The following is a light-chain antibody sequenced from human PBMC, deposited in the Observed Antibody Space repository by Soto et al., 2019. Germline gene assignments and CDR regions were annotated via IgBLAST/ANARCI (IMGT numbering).Light chain of an antibody. CDR3: QHGYSPHHS. J-gene: IGKJ4*01. CDR2: GSS. V-gene: IGKV1-39*01. Sequence: DIQMTQSPSSLSASVGDRVTLTCRASQSISTSLNWHQLKPGKAAKLLIYGSSTLQNAVPSRFSGSGSGTDFTLNINSLQPEGVAVYYGQHGYSPHHSVGGGTRVEIK. CDR1: QSISTS.